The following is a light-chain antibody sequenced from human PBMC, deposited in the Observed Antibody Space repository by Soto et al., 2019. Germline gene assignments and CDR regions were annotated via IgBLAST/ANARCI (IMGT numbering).Light chain of an antibody. Sequence: IQMTQSPSPLSASVGDRVTITCQASQDIYIYLNWYQQKPGKAPKLLIYDASNLETGVPSRFSGSGSGTHFTFTISSLQADDFATYYCQQYDNLPPYSFGQGTKVESK. J-gene: IGKJ2*03. CDR3: QQYDNLPPYS. CDR2: DAS. V-gene: IGKV1-33*01. CDR1: QDIYIY.